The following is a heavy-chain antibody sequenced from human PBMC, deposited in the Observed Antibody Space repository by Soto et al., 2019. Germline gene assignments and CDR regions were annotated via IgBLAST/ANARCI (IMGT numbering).Heavy chain of an antibody. CDR2: ISGYNANT. CDR3: ARMGDVPYYYYGLDV. CDR1: GYSFTRYG. Sequence: QVQLVQSGAEVKKPGASVKVSCKASGYSFTRYGIIWVRQAPGQGLEWMGWISGYNANTNYPENLQGRVTMTTDTSTSTAYMEVRNLISDDTAVYYCARMGDVPYYYYGLDVWDQGTTVTVSS. V-gene: IGHV1-18*01. D-gene: IGHD3-16*01. J-gene: IGHJ6*02.